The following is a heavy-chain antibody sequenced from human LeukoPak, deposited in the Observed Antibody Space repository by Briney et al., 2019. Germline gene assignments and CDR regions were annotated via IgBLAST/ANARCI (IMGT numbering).Heavy chain of an antibody. V-gene: IGHV4-61*01. Sequence: PSETLSLTCSVSGGSVSTTNYYWSWIRQPPGKGLEWIGYVYSSGSTKYNPSLKSPVPISLDTSKNQFSLKLNSVTAADTAVYYCARGTYCSGGTCYSSNWFDPWGQGTLVTVSS. D-gene: IGHD2-15*01. CDR3: ARGTYCSGGTCYSSNWFDP. CDR1: GGSVSTTNYY. J-gene: IGHJ5*02. CDR2: VYSSGST.